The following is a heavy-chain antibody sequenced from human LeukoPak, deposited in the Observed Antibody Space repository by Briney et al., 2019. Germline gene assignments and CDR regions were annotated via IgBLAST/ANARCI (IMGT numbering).Heavy chain of an antibody. D-gene: IGHD2-15*01. CDR3: ARMGSYCSGGSCYVWCDP. J-gene: IGHJ5*02. CDR1: GGSISSYY. CDR2: IYYSGST. Sequence: SETLSLTCTVSGGSISSYYWSWIRQPPGKGLEWIGYIYYSGSTNYNPSLKSRVTISVDTSKNQFSLKLSSVTAADTAVYYCARMGSYCSGGSCYVWCDPWGQGTLVTVSS. V-gene: IGHV4-59*01.